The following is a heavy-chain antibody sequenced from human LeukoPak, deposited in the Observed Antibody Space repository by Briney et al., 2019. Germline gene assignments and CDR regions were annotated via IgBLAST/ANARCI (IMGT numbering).Heavy chain of an antibody. CDR3: ATDFYDST. Sequence: GGSLRLSCATSGFTFSNAWMNWVRQAPGKGLEWVGRIRSNSDGGTIDYAAPVKGRFTLSRDDSKTTLYLQMNNLQTEDTAVYYCATDFYDSTWGQGTLVTVSS. D-gene: IGHD3-22*01. J-gene: IGHJ5*02. CDR1: GFTFSNAW. V-gene: IGHV3-15*07. CDR2: IRSNSDGGTI.